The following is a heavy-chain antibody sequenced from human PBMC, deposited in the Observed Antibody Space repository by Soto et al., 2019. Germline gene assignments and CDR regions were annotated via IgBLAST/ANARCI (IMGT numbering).Heavy chain of an antibody. CDR3: ARVKGFCSGGHCSMWFDP. J-gene: IGHJ5*02. CDR1: GFTFDTYT. CDR2: ISATTTYK. V-gene: IGHV3-21*04. D-gene: IGHD2-15*01. Sequence: SLRLSCTASGFTFDTYTMHWLRQAPGRGLEWVSSISATTTYKYYAASLEVRFTISRDNAKNSVDLQMNSLRDEDQAVYYCARVKGFCSGGHCSMWFDPWGQGILIASPQ.